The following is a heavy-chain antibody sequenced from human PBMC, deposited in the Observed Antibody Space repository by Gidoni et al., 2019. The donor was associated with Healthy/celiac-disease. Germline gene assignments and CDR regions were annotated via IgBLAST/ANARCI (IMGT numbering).Heavy chain of an antibody. D-gene: IGHD5-12*01. CDR2: IWYDGSNK. CDR3: ASECGYDCSYYFDY. V-gene: IGHV3-33*01. J-gene: IGHJ4*02. CDR1: GFTFSSYG. Sequence: QVQLVESGGGVVQPGRSLRLSCAASGFTFSSYGMHWVRQAPGKGLEWVAVIWYDGSNKYYADSVKGRFTISRDNSKNTLYLQMNSLRAEDTAVYYCASECGYDCSYYFDYWGQGTLVTVSS.